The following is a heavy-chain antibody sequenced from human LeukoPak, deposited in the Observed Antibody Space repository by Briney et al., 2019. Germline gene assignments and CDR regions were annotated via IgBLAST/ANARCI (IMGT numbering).Heavy chain of an antibody. V-gene: IGHV3-23*01. CDR3: ASRPRADIGPLDF. D-gene: IGHD1-14*01. J-gene: IGHJ4*02. CDR2: IGGSGSRT. CDR1: GFTFSDYA. Sequence: GGSLRLSCAASGFTFSDYAMTWVRQAPGKGLEWVSSIGGSGSRTYYTESVKGRFTISRDNSKNTLYLQMNSLRADETAIYYCASRPRADIGPLDFWGQGTLVTVSS.